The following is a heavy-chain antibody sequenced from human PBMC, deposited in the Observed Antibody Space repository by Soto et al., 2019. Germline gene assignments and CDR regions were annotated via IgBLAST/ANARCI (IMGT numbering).Heavy chain of an antibody. CDR1: GGSISSGGYY. CDR2: IYYSGST. V-gene: IGHV4-31*03. D-gene: IGHD6-13*01. Sequence: QVQLQESGPGLVKPSQTLSLTCTVSGGSISSGGYYWSWIRQHPGKGLEWIGYIYYSGSTYYNPSLMTRVTISVDTSKNQFSLKLSSVTAADTAVYYCARGGIAAFTDYYYGMDVWGQGTTVTVSS. CDR3: ARGGIAAFTDYYYGMDV. J-gene: IGHJ6*02.